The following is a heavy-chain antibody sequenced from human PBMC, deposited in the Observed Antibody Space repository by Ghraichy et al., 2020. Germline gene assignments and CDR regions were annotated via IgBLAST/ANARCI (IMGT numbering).Heavy chain of an antibody. D-gene: IGHD3-22*01. J-gene: IGHJ4*02. Sequence: GGSLRLSCAASGFTVSSNYMNWVRQAPGKGLEWVSVIYNDGSTYYTDSVKGRFTITRDNYKNTLLLQMNSLRAEDTAVYYCARGRSDYQTDYFDYWGQGTLVTVSS. CDR3: ARGRSDYQTDYFDY. CDR1: GFTVSSNY. V-gene: IGHV3-53*01. CDR2: IYNDGST.